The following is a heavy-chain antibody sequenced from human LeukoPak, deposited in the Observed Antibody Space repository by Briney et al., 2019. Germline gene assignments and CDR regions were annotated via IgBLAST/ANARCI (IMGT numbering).Heavy chain of an antibody. CDR2: INPNSGGT. Sequence: GASMKLSCKASGYTFTGYYMHWGRQAPGQGLEVKGGINPNSGGTNYTQKVQGRVSMTIDTSISTASMELSSLRSDDTAVYYCARVALYCSSTSCLSRGADYWGQGTLVTVSS. D-gene: IGHD2-2*01. J-gene: IGHJ4*02. CDR1: GYTFTGYY. V-gene: IGHV1-2*02. CDR3: ARVALYCSSTSCLSRGADY.